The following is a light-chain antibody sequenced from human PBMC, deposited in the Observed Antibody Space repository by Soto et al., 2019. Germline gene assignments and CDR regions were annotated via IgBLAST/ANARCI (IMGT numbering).Light chain of an antibody. CDR1: QSVSSY. CDR3: QQRSNWPLGT. Sequence: EIVSTQSPATLSLSPGGRATLSCRASQSVSSYLAWCQQHPGQAPRLLIYDASNSAAGIPARFSGSGSGTDFSLTISSLEPEDFVVYYCQQRSNWPLGTFGQGTRLEIK. J-gene: IGKJ5*01. CDR2: DAS. V-gene: IGKV3-11*01.